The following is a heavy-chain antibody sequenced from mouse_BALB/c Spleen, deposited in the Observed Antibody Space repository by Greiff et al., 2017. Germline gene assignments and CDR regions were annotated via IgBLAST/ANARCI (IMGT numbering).Heavy chain of an antibody. CDR3: ARGDDYTFAY. Sequence: VKLMESGAELVRPGSSVKISCKASGYAFSSYWMNWVKQRPGQGLEWIGQIYPGDGDTNYNGKFKGKATLTADKSSSTAYMQLSSLTSEDSAVYFCARGDDYTFAYRGQGTLVTVSA. J-gene: IGHJ3*01. CDR2: IYPGDGDT. CDR1: GYAFSSYW. V-gene: IGHV1-80*01. D-gene: IGHD2-4*01.